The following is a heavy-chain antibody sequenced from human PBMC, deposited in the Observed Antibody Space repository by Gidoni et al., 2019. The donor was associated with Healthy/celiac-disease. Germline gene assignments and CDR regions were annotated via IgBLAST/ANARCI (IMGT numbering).Heavy chain of an antibody. J-gene: IGHJ5*02. CDR2: IYTSGST. Sequence: QVQLQASCPGLVKPSQTLSLTCPVSGASISSGSYYWSWIRQPAGKGMEWIVRIYTSGSTNYNPSLKSRVTISVDTAKNQFSLKLSSGTAADTAVYYCARGTHSIAAWGQGTLVTVSS. CDR3: ARGTHSIAA. V-gene: IGHV4-61*02. D-gene: IGHD6-6*01. CDR1: GASISSGSYY.